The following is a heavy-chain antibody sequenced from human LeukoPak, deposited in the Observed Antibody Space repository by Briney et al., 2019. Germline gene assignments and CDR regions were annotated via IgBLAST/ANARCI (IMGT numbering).Heavy chain of an antibody. V-gene: IGHV3-13*01. CDR3: ATPVPHGSDPSLYYYYMDV. CDR2: IGTAGDI. J-gene: IGHJ6*03. Sequence: PGGSLRLSCAASGFTFSNYDMHWVRQATGKGLEWVSGIGTAGDIYYPGSVKGRFTISRDNSKNTLYLQMNSLRAEDQAVYYCATPVPHGSDPSLYYYYMDVWGKGTTVTISS. CDR1: GFTFSNYD. D-gene: IGHD3-10*01.